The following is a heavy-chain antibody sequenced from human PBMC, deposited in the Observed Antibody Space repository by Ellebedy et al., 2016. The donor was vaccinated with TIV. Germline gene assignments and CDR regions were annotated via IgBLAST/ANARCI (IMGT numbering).Heavy chain of an antibody. CDR3: ARGSGEYYYGSGSFSYFDY. J-gene: IGHJ4*02. V-gene: IGHV1-69*06. Sequence: SVKVSCXASGGTFSSYAISWVRQALGQGLEWIGGIIPIFGTANYAQKFQGRVTITADKSTSTAYMELSSLRSEDTAVYYCARGSGEYYYGSGSFSYFDYWGQGTLVTVSS. D-gene: IGHD3-10*01. CDR2: IIPIFGTA. CDR1: GGTFSSYA.